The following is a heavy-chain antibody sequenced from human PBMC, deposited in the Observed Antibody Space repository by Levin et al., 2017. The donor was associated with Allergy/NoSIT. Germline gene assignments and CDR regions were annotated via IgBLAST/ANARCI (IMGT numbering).Heavy chain of an antibody. CDR3: ARGNAHYDTSGYPDY. Sequence: GSLRLSCTVSGHSIGSSSYFWGWVRQPPGKGLQWIGSIYYSGTPYYNPSLKSRVTILLDTSKNQFSLTLSSVTAADTAVYYCARGNAHYDTSGYPDYWGQGTLVTVSS. J-gene: IGHJ4*02. D-gene: IGHD3-22*01. CDR2: IYYSGTP. V-gene: IGHV4-39*07. CDR1: GHSIGSSSYF.